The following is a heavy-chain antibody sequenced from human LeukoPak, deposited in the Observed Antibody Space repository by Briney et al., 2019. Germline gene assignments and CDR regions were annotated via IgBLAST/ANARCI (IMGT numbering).Heavy chain of an antibody. D-gene: IGHD3-22*01. CDR3: ARQIRYYDSSGYYEY. CDR1: GYSFTSYW. CDR2: IYPGDSDT. Sequence: GESLKISCRGSGYSFTSYWIDWVRQMPGKGLEWMGIIYPGDSDTRYSPSFQGQVTIFVDKSISTAYLQWSSLKASDSAIYYCARQIRYYDSSGYYEYWGQGTLLTVSS. J-gene: IGHJ4*02. V-gene: IGHV5-51*01.